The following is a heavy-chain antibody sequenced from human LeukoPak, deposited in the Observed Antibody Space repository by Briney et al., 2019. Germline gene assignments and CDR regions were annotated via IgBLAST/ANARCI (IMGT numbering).Heavy chain of an antibody. V-gene: IGHV1-3*01. Sequence: ASVKVSCKASGGTFSSYAISWVRQAPGQRLEWMGWINAGNGNTKYSQKFQGRVTITRDTSASTAYMELSSLRSEDTAVYYCARVAFGELLPDYWGQGTLVTVSS. D-gene: IGHD1-26*01. CDR3: ARVAFGELLPDY. CDR1: GGTFSSYA. CDR2: INAGNGNT. J-gene: IGHJ4*02.